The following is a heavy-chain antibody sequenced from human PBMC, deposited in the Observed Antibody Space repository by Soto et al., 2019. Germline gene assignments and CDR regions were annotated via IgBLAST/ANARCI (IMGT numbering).Heavy chain of an antibody. CDR2: MYWDDDK. CDR3: AHRVLRTVFGLVTTTAIYFDF. J-gene: IGHJ4*02. V-gene: IGHV2-5*02. CDR1: GFSLTTSGVG. D-gene: IGHD3-3*01. Sequence: QITLKESGPTVVKPTETLTLTCTFSGFSLTTSGVGVGWVRQSPGKAPEWLALMYWDDDKRYSTSLKSRLTITKDTSKNQVVLTMAIVDPADTATYYCAHRVLRTVFGLVTTTAIYFDFWGQGTPVVVSS.